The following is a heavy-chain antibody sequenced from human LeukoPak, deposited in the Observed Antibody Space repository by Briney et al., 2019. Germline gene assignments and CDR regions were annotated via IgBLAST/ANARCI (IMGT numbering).Heavy chain of an antibody. J-gene: IGHJ4*02. CDR2: ISHSGTT. V-gene: IGHV4-4*02. Sequence: PSETLSLTCGVSGASISRPYWWNWVRQPPGKGLGWIAEISHSGTTHYNPSLKSRVIISLDKSKNQVFLKLNSVTAADTAVYYCARDGGSDQYYFDNWGQGTLVTVSS. D-gene: IGHD6-19*01. CDR3: ARDGGSDQYYFDN. CDR1: GASISRPYW.